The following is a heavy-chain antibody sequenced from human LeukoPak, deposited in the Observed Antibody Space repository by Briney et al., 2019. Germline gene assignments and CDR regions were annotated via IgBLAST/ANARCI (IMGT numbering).Heavy chain of an antibody. Sequence: GKSLRLSCAASGFTFSSYALQWVRQAPGQGLEWVAVVSSDGSNRFYADSVKGRFTVSRDNAKNSLYLQMNSLRVEDTAVYYCAKEGRSLQTYWGQGTLVTVSS. CDR1: GFTFSSYA. J-gene: IGHJ4*02. V-gene: IGHV3-30-3*01. CDR2: VSSDGSNR. D-gene: IGHD5-24*01. CDR3: AKEGRSLQTY.